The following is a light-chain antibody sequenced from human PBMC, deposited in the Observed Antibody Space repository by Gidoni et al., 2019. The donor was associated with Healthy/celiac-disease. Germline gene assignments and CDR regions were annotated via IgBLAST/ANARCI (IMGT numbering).Light chain of an antibody. J-gene: IGKJ4*01. CDR1: QSVSSSY. Sequence: EIVLTQSPGTLSSSPGESATLTCRASQSVSSSYLAWYQQKPGQAPRLLIYGASSRATGLPDRFSGSGSGTDFTLTISRLEPEDFAVYYCQQYGSSPRVTFGGGTKVEIK. CDR2: GAS. V-gene: IGKV3-20*01. CDR3: QQYGSSPRVT.